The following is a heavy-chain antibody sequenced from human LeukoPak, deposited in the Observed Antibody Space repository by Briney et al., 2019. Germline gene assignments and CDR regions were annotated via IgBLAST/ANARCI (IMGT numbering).Heavy chain of an antibody. CDR1: GFTFRSYA. Sequence: RGFLKDFCAASGFTFRSYAMHRVGQAPPKGLEQLAVISYDGRYKYYADSVKGRFTISRDNSKNTLYLQMNSLRPEDTAVYYCARDPTNWNYVHYFDYWGQGTLVTVSS. CDR2: ISYDGRYK. J-gene: IGHJ4*02. CDR3: ARDPTNWNYVHYFDY. V-gene: IGHV3-30*04. D-gene: IGHD1-7*01.